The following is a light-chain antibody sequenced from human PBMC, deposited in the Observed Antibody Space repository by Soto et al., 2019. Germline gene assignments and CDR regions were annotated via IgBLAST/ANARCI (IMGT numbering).Light chain of an antibody. CDR2: DAS. Sequence: EVALDQVPTPLSLFSGERRHFSRRASQNVNNFSAWYQQKPGQDPXXLIYDASNRATGIPARFSGSGSGTDFTLTISSLESEYFAIDDCQQRSNWPTFGQGTRLEI. CDR1: QNVNNF. J-gene: IGKJ5*01. CDR3: QQRSNWPT. V-gene: IGKV3-11*01.